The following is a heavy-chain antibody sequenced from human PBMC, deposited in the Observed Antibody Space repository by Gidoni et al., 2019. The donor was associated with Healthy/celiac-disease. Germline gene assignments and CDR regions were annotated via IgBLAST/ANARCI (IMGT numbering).Heavy chain of an antibody. CDR1: GFTFRSYA. D-gene: IGHD6-19*01. CDR2: MSGSGGST. CDR3: AKDPGTVAGGWYFDY. V-gene: IGHV3-23*01. Sequence: EVQLLESGGGLVQPGGSLRLSCAASGFTFRSYAMSWVRQAPGKGLEWVSAMSGSGGSTYYADSVKGRFTIYRDNSKITLYLQMNSLRAEDTAVYYCAKDPGTVAGGWYFDYWGQGTLVTVSS. J-gene: IGHJ4*02.